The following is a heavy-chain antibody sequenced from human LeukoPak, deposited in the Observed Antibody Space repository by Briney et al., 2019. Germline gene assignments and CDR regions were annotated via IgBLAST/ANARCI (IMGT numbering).Heavy chain of an antibody. Sequence: GGSLRLSCAASGFTFSSYGMHWVRQAPGKGPEWVAVISYDGSNKYYADSVKGRFTISRDNSKNTLYLQMNGLRAEETAVYYCANDWGGIDYWGQGTLVTVSS. CDR2: ISYDGSNK. J-gene: IGHJ4*02. CDR3: ANDWGGIDY. CDR1: GFTFSSYG. V-gene: IGHV3-30*18. D-gene: IGHD3-16*01.